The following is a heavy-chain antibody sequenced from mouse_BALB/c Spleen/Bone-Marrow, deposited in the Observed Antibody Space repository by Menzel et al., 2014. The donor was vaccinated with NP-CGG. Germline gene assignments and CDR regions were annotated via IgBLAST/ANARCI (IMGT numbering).Heavy chain of an antibody. D-gene: IGHD2-14*01. CDR1: GYTFTSYV. CDR2: INPYNDGT. J-gene: IGHJ2*01. Sequence: EVQLQQSGPELVKPGASVKMSCEASGYTFTSYVMHWVKQKPGQGLEWIGYINPYNDGTKYNEKFKGMATLTSDRSSSTAYMELSSLTSEDSAVYYCAKGGNYRYDFDYWGQGTTLTVSS. V-gene: IGHV1-14*01. CDR3: AKGGNYRYDFDY.